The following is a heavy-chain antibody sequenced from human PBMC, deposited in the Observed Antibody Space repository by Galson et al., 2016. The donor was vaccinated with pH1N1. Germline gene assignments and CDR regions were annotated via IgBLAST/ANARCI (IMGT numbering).Heavy chain of an antibody. Sequence: IYYSGSTNYNPSLKSRVTISVDTSKNQLSLKLSSVTAADTAVYYCARETLGVAGLDHWGQGTLVTVSS. CDR3: ARETLGVAGLDH. V-gene: IGHV4-59*12. D-gene: IGHD6-19*01. J-gene: IGHJ4*02. CDR2: IYYSGST.